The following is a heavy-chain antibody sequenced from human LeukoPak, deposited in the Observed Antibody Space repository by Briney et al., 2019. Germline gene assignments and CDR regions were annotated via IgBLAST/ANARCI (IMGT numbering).Heavy chain of an antibody. D-gene: IGHD3-10*01. CDR3: ARDTMGYYSFDY. J-gene: IGHJ4*02. Sequence: PSETLSLTCTVDTGSLSTCSYYWDWIRQPPGKGLEWLGSIYYGGSTYYNPSLKSRVTISVDTPKNQFSLKLDSVTAADTAIYYCARDTMGYYSFDYCGQGTLLTVSS. CDR2: IYYGGST. V-gene: IGHV4-39*01. CDR1: TGSLSTCSYY.